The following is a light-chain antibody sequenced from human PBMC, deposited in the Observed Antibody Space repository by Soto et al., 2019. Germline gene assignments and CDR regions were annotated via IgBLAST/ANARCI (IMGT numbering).Light chain of an antibody. CDR3: QQYNFWPPLT. CDR2: DAS. Sequence: EIVMTQSPATLSVSPGERVTVSCRASQSVNSNLAWYRQRPGQAPRLLISDASTRATGVPARFSGSGSGTEFTLTISSLPSQESGIYYCQQYNFWPPLTFGGGTKVEIK. CDR1: QSVNSN. J-gene: IGKJ4*01. V-gene: IGKV3-15*01.